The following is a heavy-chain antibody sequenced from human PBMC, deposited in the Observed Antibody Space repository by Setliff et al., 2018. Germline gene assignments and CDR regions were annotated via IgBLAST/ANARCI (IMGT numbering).Heavy chain of an antibody. V-gene: IGHV1-46*01. CDR2: INPSGGST. CDR1: GYTFTSYY. CDR3: AKGLPLGRVQNWNYFDR. D-gene: IGHD1-1*01. Sequence: ASVKVSCKASGYTFTSYYMHWVRQAPGQGLEWMGIINPSGGSTSFAQKFQGRVTMTRDTSTSTVYMELSSLTSDDTAVYYCAKGLPLGRVQNWNYFDRWGQGTLVTVSS. J-gene: IGHJ4*02.